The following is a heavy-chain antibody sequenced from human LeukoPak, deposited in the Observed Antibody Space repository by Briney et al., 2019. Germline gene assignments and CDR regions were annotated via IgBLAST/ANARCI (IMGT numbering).Heavy chain of an antibody. Sequence: SETLSLTCTVSGGSISSGSYYWGWIRQPPGKGLEWIGSIYYTGNSYCSPSLKSRVTISVDTSKNQFSLKLSSVTAADTAVYHCARLVYDSRGYYFDYWGQGTLVTVSS. CDR1: GGSISSGSYY. CDR3: ARLVYDSRGYYFDY. CDR2: IYYTGNS. V-gene: IGHV4-39*01. D-gene: IGHD3-22*01. J-gene: IGHJ4*02.